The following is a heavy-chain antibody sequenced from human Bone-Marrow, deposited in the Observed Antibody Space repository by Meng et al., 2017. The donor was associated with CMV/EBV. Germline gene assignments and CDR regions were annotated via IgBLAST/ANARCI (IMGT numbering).Heavy chain of an antibody. D-gene: IGHD7-27*01. J-gene: IGHJ4*02. V-gene: IGHV3-74*03. Sequence: EVQLVESGGGLVQPGGSLGRSCADPGFTFSNYWMHWVRQVPGEGLVWVSRINTDGSFTSYADSVKGRFTISRDNAKNTLYLQMNSLRVDDSAVYYCGRDLTGERDQWGQGTLVTVSS. CDR2: INTDGSFT. CDR1: GFTFSNYW. CDR3: GRDLTGERDQ.